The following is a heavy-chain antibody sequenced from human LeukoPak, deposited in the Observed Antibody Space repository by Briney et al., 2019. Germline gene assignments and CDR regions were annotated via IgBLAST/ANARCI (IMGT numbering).Heavy chain of an antibody. Sequence: GGSLRLSCAASGFTFSNAWMSWVRQAPGKGLEWVGRIKSKTDGGTTDYAAPVKGRLTISRDDSKNTLYLQMNSLKTEDTAVYYCTTKPRIAVAGHFDYWGQGTLVTVSS. CDR1: GFTFSNAW. J-gene: IGHJ4*02. D-gene: IGHD6-19*01. CDR2: IKSKTDGGTT. CDR3: TTKPRIAVAGHFDY. V-gene: IGHV3-15*01.